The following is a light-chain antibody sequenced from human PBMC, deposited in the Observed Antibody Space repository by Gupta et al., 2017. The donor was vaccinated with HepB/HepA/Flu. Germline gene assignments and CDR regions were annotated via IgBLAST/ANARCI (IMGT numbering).Light chain of an antibody. CDR1: QSISSY. V-gene: IGKV1-39*01. Sequence: DIQLTQSPSSLSASIGDRVTITCRASQSISSYLNWYQQKPGKGPKLLIYATSTLQSGVPSRFSGSGSGTDFTLTIRSLQPEDFATYYCQQSYITPPWTFGQGTKVEI. CDR3: QQSYITPPWT. CDR2: ATS. J-gene: IGKJ1*01.